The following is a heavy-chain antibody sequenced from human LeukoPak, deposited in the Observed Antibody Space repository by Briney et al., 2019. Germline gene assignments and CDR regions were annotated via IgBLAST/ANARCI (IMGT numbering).Heavy chain of an antibody. V-gene: IGHV3-30*18. Sequence: PGGSLRLSCAASGFTFSTYGMHWVRQAPGKGLEWVAVISYDGSNKYYADSVKGRFTISRDNYKNTLHLQMNSLRTEDTAVYYCANQDSTEYSYYFDFWGQGTLVSVSS. CDR1: GFTFSTYG. CDR2: ISYDGSNK. CDR3: ANQDSTEYSYYFDF. J-gene: IGHJ4*02. D-gene: IGHD2/OR15-2a*01.